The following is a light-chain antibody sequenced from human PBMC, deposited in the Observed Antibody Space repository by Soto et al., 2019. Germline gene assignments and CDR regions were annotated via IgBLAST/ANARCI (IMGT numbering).Light chain of an antibody. V-gene: IGKV3-11*01. Sequence: EIVLTQSPATLSLSPGERATLSCRASQSVSSYLAWYKQKPGQAPRLLIYDASNRATVIPARFSGSGSGTDFTLTISSLEPEDCAVYYCQQRSNWPTFGGGTKVEIK. CDR2: DAS. CDR1: QSVSSY. CDR3: QQRSNWPT. J-gene: IGKJ4*01.